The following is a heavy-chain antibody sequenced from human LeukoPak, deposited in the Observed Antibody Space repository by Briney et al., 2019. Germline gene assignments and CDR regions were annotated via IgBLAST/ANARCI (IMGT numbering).Heavy chain of an antibody. CDR3: TTIGYSGYVQNWFGP. CDR1: GFTFSNAW. D-gene: IGHD5-12*01. Sequence: PGGSLRLSCAASGFTFSNAWMSWVRQAPGKGLEWVGRIKSKTDGGTTDYAAPVKGRFTISRDDSKNTLYLQMNSLKTEDTAVYYCTTIGYSGYVQNWFGPWGQGTLVTVSS. J-gene: IGHJ5*02. CDR2: IKSKTDGGTT. V-gene: IGHV3-15*01.